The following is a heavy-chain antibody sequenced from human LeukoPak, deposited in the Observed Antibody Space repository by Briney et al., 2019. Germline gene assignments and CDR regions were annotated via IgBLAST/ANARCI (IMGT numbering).Heavy chain of an antibody. CDR3: AKDREEVEMATIVDY. Sequence: PGGSLRLSCAASGFTFSSYAMSWVRQAPGKGLELVSAISGSGGSTYYAASVKGRFTISRDNSKNTLYLQMNSLRAEDTAVYYCAKDREEVEMATIVDYWGQGTLLTVSS. J-gene: IGHJ4*02. CDR2: ISGSGGST. D-gene: IGHD5-24*01. V-gene: IGHV3-23*01. CDR1: GFTFSSYA.